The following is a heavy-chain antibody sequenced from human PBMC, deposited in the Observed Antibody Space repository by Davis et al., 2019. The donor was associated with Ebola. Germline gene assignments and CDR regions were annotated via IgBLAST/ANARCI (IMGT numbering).Heavy chain of an antibody. V-gene: IGHV1-46*01. Sequence: ASVQVSCKASGYTFTSYYMHWVRQAPGQGLEWMGIINPSGGSTSYAQKFLGRVTVTRDTSISTVYMELSRLRSDDTAVYYCARGSGFWSGYFMAYFDFWGQGALVTVSS. CDR1: GYTFTSYY. D-gene: IGHD3-3*01. CDR3: ARGSGFWSGYFMAYFDF. J-gene: IGHJ4*02. CDR2: INPSGGST.